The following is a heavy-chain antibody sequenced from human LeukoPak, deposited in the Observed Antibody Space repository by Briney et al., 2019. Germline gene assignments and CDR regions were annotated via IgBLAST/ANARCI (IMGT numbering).Heavy chain of an antibody. J-gene: IGHJ4*02. CDR1: GYSISSGYY. CDR3: AREVDY. CDR2: IYHSGST. V-gene: IGHV4-38-2*02. Sequence: SETLSLTCTVSGYSISSGYYWGWIRQPPGKGLEWIGSIYHSGSTYYNPSLKSRVTISVDTSKNQFSLKLSSVTAADTAVYYRAREVDYWGQGTLVTVSS.